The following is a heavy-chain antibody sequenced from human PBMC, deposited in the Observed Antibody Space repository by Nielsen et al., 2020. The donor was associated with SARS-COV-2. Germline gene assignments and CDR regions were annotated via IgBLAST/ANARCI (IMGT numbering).Heavy chain of an antibody. J-gene: IGHJ6*02. D-gene: IGHD4-23*01. V-gene: IGHV5-10-1*01. CDR1: GSSFTSYW. Sequence: GGSLRLSCKGSGSSFTSYWISWVRQMPGKGLEWMGRIDPSDSYTNYSPSFQGHVTISADKSISTAYLQWSSLKASDTAMYYCARSSRWGGYYYGMDVWGQGTTVTVSS. CDR2: IDPSDSYT. CDR3: ARSSRWGGYYYGMDV.